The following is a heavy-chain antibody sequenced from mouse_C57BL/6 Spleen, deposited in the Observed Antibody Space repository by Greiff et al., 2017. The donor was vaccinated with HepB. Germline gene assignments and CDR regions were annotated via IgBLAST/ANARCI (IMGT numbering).Heavy chain of an antibody. CDR2: ISNGGGST. D-gene: IGHD2-1*01. V-gene: IGHV5-12*01. J-gene: IGHJ4*01. Sequence: EVNVVESGGGLVQPGGSLKLSCAASGFTFSDYYMYWVRQTPEKRLEWVAYISNGGGSTYYPDTVKGRFTISRDNAKNTLYLQMSRLKSEDTAMYYCARGGIYYGNLYAMDYWGQGTSVTVSS. CDR3: ARGGIYYGNLYAMDY. CDR1: GFTFSDYY.